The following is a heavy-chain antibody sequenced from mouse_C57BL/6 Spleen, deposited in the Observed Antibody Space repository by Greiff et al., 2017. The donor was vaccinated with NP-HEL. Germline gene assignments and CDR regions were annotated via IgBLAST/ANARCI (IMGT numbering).Heavy chain of an antibody. V-gene: IGHV1-66*01. Sequence: VQLQQSGPELVKPGASVKISCKASGYSFTSYYIHWVKQRPGQGLEWIGWIYPGSGNTKYNEKFKGKATLTADTSSSTAYMQLSSLTSEDSAVYYCARVDYYGSSYAMDYWGQGTSVTVSS. CDR3: ARVDYYGSSYAMDY. CDR2: IYPGSGNT. CDR1: GYSFTSYY. D-gene: IGHD1-1*01. J-gene: IGHJ4*01.